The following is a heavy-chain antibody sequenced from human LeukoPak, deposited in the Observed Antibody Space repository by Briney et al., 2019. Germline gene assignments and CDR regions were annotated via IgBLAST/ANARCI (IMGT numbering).Heavy chain of an antibody. CDR2: FDPEDGET. CDR3: ATPGIVVVPAAIPNYYYSMDV. J-gene: IGHJ6*02. V-gene: IGHV1-24*01. Sequence: ASVKVSCKVSGYTLTELSMHWVRQAPGKGLEWMGGFDPEDGETIYAQKFQGRVTMTEDTSTDTAYMELSSLRSEDTAVYYCATPGIVVVPAAIPNYYYSMDVWGQGTTVTVSS. D-gene: IGHD2-2*02. CDR1: GYTLTELS.